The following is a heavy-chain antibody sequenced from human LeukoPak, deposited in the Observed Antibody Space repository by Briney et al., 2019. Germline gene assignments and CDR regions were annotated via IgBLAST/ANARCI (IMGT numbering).Heavy chain of an antibody. V-gene: IGHV1-18*01. CDR3: ARKRKSGYFDY. CDR1: GYTFTSYG. J-gene: IGHJ4*02. D-gene: IGHD1-26*01. CDR2: ISGSSGDT. Sequence: ASVKVSCKASGYTFTSYGISWVRQAPGQGLEWMGWISGSSGDTNYAQNLQGRVTMTTDTSANTADMELRSLRSDDTAVYYCARKRKSGYFDYWGQGTLVTVSS.